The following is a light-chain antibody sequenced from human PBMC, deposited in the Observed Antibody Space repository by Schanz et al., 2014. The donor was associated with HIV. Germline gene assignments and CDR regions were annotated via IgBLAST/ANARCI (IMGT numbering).Light chain of an antibody. Sequence: QSALTQPPSASGSPGQSVTISCTGTRSDIGNYDFVSWYQQHPGQAPKLIIYEVTKRPSGVPDRFSGSKSGNTASLTVSGLQAEDEADYYCSSLSTSGAPVFGTGTKLTVL. CDR2: EVT. J-gene: IGLJ1*01. V-gene: IGLV2-8*01. CDR1: RSDIGNYDF. CDR3: SSLSTSGAPV.